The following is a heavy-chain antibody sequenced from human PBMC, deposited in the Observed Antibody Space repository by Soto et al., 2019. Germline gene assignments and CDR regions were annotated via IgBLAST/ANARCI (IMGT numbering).Heavy chain of an antibody. J-gene: IGHJ6*03. V-gene: IGHV1-69*08. CDR2: IIPILGIA. CDR1: GGTFSSYT. D-gene: IGHD2-2*01. Sequence: QVQLVQSGAEVKKPGSSVKVSCKASGGTFSSYTISWVRQAPGQGLEWMGRIIPILGIANYAQKCQGRVTITADKSTSTAYMELSSLSSEDTAVYYCARDQGGYCSSTSCQSYYYYYMDVSGKGTTVTVSS. CDR3: ARDQGGYCSSTSCQSYYYYYMDV.